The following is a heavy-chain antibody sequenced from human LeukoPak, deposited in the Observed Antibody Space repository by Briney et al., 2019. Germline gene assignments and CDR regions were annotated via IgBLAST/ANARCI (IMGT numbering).Heavy chain of an antibody. CDR1: GFTFSGSG. D-gene: IGHD3-3*01. CDR3: ARDYDFWSGYYSPTRGYFGY. J-gene: IGHJ4*02. Sequence: GGSLRLSCAASGFTFSGSGMHWVRQAPGKGLEWVTFIRYDGSNKYYTDSVRGRFTISRDNSKNTLYLQMDSLRAEDTAVYYCARDYDFWSGYYSPTRGYFGYWGEGTLVTVSS. V-gene: IGHV3-30*02. CDR2: IRYDGSNK.